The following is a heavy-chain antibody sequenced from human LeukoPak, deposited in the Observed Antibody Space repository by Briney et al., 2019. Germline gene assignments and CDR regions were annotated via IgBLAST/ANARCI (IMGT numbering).Heavy chain of an antibody. Sequence: SGGSLRLSCAASGFTFDDYAMHWVRQAPGKGLEWVSGISWNSGSIGYADSVKGRFTISRDNAKNSLYLQMNSLRAEDTALYYCAKDGPVRGVTSDYYYYGMDVWGQGTTVTVSS. D-gene: IGHD3-10*01. J-gene: IGHJ6*02. CDR2: ISWNSGSI. V-gene: IGHV3-9*01. CDR3: AKDGPVRGVTSDYYYYGMDV. CDR1: GFTFDDYA.